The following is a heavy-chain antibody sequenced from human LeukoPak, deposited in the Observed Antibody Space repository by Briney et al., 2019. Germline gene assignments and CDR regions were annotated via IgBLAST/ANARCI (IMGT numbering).Heavy chain of an antibody. V-gene: IGHV4-4*07. CDR3: ARGDILTGYSLYFDY. J-gene: IGHJ4*02. CDR1: GGSISRYY. D-gene: IGHD3-9*01. Sequence: YPSETLSLTCTVSGGSISRYYWSWIRQPAGKGLEWSGRIYTSGSTNYNPSLKSRVTMSVDTSKNQFSLKLSSVTAADTAVYYCARGDILTGYSLYFDYWGQGTLVTVSS. CDR2: IYTSGST.